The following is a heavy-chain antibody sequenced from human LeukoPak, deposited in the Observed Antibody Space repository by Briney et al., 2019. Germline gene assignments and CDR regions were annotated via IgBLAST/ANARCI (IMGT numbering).Heavy chain of an antibody. CDR1: GGSFSGYF. CDR2: IYYSGST. V-gene: IGHV4-39*01. J-gene: IGHJ4*02. D-gene: IGHD3-10*01. Sequence: PSETLSLTCAVSGGSFSGYFWSWIRQPPGKGLEWIRSIYYSGSTYYNPSLKSRVTISVDTSKNQFSLKLNSVTATDTAVYYCARHYGPWGQGTLVTVSS. CDR3: ARHYGP.